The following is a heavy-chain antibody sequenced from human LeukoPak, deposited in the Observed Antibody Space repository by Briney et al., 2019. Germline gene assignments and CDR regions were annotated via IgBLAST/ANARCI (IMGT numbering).Heavy chain of an antibody. D-gene: IGHD3-22*01. J-gene: IGHJ4*02. CDR1: GFTFSGSA. CDR3: TRRDYYDSSGYYDY. Sequence: GGSLRLSCAASGFTFSGSAMHWVRQASGKGLEWVGRIRSKANSYATAYAASGKGRFTISRDDSKNTAYLQMNSLKTEDTAVYYCTRRDYYDSSGYYDYWGQGTLVTVSS. CDR2: IRSKANSYAT. V-gene: IGHV3-73*01.